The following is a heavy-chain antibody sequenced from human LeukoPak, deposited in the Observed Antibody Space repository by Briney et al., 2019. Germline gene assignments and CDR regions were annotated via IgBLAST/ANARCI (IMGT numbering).Heavy chain of an antibody. Sequence: PSETLSLTCAVYGGSFSGYYWSWIRQPPGKGLEWIGEINHSGSTNYNPSLKSLVTISVDTSKNQFPLKLSSVTAADTAVYYWARGGLRYFDFDPWGQGTLVTVSS. V-gene: IGHV4-34*01. D-gene: IGHD3-9*01. CDR3: ARGGLRYFDFDP. CDR1: GGSFSGYY. CDR2: INHSGST. J-gene: IGHJ5*02.